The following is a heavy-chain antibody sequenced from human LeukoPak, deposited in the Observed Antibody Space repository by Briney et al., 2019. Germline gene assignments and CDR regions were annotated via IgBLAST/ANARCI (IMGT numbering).Heavy chain of an antibody. V-gene: IGHV3-23*01. CDR2: ISGGGVST. CDR1: GFAFSTFA. D-gene: IGHD1-1*01. Sequence: GGSLRLSCAASGFAFSTFAMTWVRQAPGKGLEWVSAISGGGVSTYYADSVKARFTISRDDSRNTVYLQLNHLRVEDTAIYYCAKANWVSNADAVWWGQGTQVTVSS. CDR3: AKANWVSNADAVW. J-gene: IGHJ4*02.